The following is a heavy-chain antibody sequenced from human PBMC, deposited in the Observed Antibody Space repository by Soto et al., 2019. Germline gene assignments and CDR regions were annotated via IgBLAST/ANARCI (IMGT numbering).Heavy chain of an antibody. CDR1: GYSFTSYW. CDR3: ARSFCCCDCYRWGLMEDALDI. Sequence: PGESLKISCKGSGYSFTSYWTGCMRHMPGKGLEWMGIIYPGDSDTRYSPSFQGQVTISADKSISTAYLQWSSLKASDTAMYYCARSFCCCDCYRWGLMEDALDISSQG. D-gene: IGHD2-21*01. J-gene: IGHJ3*02. CDR2: IYPGDSDT. V-gene: IGHV5-51*01.